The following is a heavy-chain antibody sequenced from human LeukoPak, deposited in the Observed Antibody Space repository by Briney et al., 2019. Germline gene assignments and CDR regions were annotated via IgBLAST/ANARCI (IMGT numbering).Heavy chain of an antibody. CDR2: IYPGDSDT. D-gene: IGHD2-15*01. CDR1: GYSFTSYW. CDR3: ASGRGVVVAATGALRGYFDY. Sequence: GESLKISCKGSGYSFTSYWIGWVRQMPGKGLEWMGIIYPGDSDTRYSPSFQGQVTISADKSISTAYLQWSSLKASDTAMYYCASGRGVVVAATGALRGYFDYWGQGTLVTVSS. J-gene: IGHJ4*02. V-gene: IGHV5-51*01.